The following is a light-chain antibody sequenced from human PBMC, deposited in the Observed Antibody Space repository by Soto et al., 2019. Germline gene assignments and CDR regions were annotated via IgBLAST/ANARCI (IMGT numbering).Light chain of an antibody. CDR3: QQYGRTLPWT. V-gene: IGKV3-20*01. Sequence: EIVLTQSPGTLSLSPGERAILSCRSSQTIGTNYLAWYQQKPGQAPRLLIIAASNRATDIPDRFVGGGAGTDFTLTTSRLEPEDFAVYYCQQYGRTLPWTFGQGTKVEIK. CDR2: AAS. CDR1: QTIGTNY. J-gene: IGKJ1*01.